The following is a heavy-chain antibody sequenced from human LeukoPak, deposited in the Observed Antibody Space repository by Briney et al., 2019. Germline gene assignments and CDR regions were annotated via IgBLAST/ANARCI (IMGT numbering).Heavy chain of an antibody. D-gene: IGHD4-17*01. CDR2: FYSSTRT. CDR1: GDSLTSGSRY. J-gene: IGHJ6*04. Sequence: SQTLSLTCTVSGDSLTSGSRYWSWIRQPAGKGLEWIGHFYSSTRTTYNPSLESRVTISGDTAKNQFSLKLDSVTAADTAVYFCARCMSELDYGDYAYYYHMDVWGKGTTVTVST. V-gene: IGHV4-61*09. CDR3: ARCMSELDYGDYAYYYHMDV.